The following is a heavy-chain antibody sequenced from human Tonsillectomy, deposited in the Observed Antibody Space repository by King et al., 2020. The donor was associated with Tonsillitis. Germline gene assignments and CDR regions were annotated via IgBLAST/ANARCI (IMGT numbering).Heavy chain of an antibody. Sequence: QLVQSGGGLVQPGGSLRLSCAASGFTFSSYWMSWVRQAPGKGLECVANVKQDGREKNYVDFVKGRITISTGKAKNSLYLQMNSLRAGDTAVYYYSRDALTDSSGYYYSDFDYWGQGTLVTVSS. CDR1: GFTFSSYW. CDR3: SRDALTDSSGYYYSDFDY. J-gene: IGHJ4*02. V-gene: IGHV3-7*01. D-gene: IGHD3-22*01. CDR2: VKQDGREK.